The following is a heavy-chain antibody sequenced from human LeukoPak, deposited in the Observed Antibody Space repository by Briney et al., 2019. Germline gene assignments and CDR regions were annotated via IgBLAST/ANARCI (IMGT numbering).Heavy chain of an antibody. D-gene: IGHD2-2*01. CDR3: ARSPPVDEFRSSRDSTGPNWFDP. CDR2: ISAYNGNT. Sequence: ASVKVSCKASGYTFTSYGISWVRQAPGQGLEWMGWISAYNGNTNYAQKLQGRVTMTTDTSTSTAYMELRSLRSDDTAVYYCARSPPVDEFRSSRDSTGPNWFDPWGQGTLVTVSS. V-gene: IGHV1-18*01. J-gene: IGHJ5*02. CDR1: GYTFTSYG.